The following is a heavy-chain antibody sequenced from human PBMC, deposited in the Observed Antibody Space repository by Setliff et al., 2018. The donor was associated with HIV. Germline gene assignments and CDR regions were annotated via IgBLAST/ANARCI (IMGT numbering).Heavy chain of an antibody. CDR1: GGSSGGSISAYD. CDR3: ARDPGNSSTWHFDY. V-gene: IGHV4-61*08. CDR2: VHSSRTT. D-gene: IGHD6-13*01. J-gene: IGHJ4*02. Sequence: PSETLSLTCSISGGSSGGSISAYDWSWIRQPPGKGLEWLGYVHSSRTTNYNPSLKSRVTISRDTSKNQFFLKVTSLTAADTAVYYCARDPGNSSTWHFDYWGRGNLVTVSS.